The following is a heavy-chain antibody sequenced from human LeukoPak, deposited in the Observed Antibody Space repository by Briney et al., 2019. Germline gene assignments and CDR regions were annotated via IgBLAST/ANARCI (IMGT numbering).Heavy chain of an antibody. CDR1: SYSIGSGYY. Sequence: KPSETLSLTCVVSSYSIGSGYYWGWIRQPPGKGLEWIGTISHSGTTYYNPSLKSRVTISIDTAKNQFFLELMSVTAAATAVYYCARFESTSGRGFDPWGQGTLVTVSS. CDR2: ISHSGTT. J-gene: IGHJ5*02. D-gene: IGHD2-2*01. V-gene: IGHV4-38-2*01. CDR3: ARFESTSGRGFDP.